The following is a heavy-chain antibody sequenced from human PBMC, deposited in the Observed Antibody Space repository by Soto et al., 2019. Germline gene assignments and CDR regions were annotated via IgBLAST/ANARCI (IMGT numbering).Heavy chain of an antibody. CDR1: GFSLTTRGVG. D-gene: IGHD3-3*01. V-gene: IGHV2-5*02. CDR3: APIPNFYQYDWFDP. J-gene: IGHJ5*02. CDR2: IYWDDDK. Sequence: QITLKESGPTLVKPTQTLTLTCTFSGFSLTTRGVGVGWIRQPPGKALECLALIYWDDDKRYSQSLQSRLSITKDTSKNHVVLTMTNVDPVDTATYFCAPIPNFYQYDWFDPWGQGTLVSVSS.